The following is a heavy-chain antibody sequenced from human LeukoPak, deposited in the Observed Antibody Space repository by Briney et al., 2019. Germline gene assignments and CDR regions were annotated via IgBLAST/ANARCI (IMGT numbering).Heavy chain of an antibody. V-gene: IGHV3-21*01. D-gene: IGHD3-3*01. CDR2: ISSSSSYI. CDR3: ARDGVVDFWISYGTYNYYYYMDV. J-gene: IGHJ6*03. Sequence: PGGSLRLSCAASGFIFGSYSMNWVRQAPGKGLEWVSSISSSSSYIYYADSVKGRFTISRNNAKNSLYLQMNNLRVEDTAVYYCARDGVVDFWISYGTYNYYYYMDVWGKGTTVTVSS. CDR1: GFIFGSYS.